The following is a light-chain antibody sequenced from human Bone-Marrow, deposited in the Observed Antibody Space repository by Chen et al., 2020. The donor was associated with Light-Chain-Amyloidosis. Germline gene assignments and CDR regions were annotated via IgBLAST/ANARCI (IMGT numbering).Light chain of an antibody. V-gene: IGLV3-25*03. Sequence: SYELPQPPSVSLSPGHPARITCSGDDLPTKYAYWYQQKPGQAPVLVIHRDTERPSGISERFSDSSSGTTATLTISGVQAEDEADYHCQSADSSGTYEVIFGGGTKLTVL. CDR1: DLPTKY. J-gene: IGLJ2*01. CDR2: RDT. CDR3: QSADSSGTYEVI.